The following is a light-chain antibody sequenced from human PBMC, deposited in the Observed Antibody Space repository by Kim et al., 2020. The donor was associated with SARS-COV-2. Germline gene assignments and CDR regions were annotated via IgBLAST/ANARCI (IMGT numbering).Light chain of an antibody. CDR3: QQYGSSSRWT. J-gene: IGKJ1*01. CDR2: GAS. CDR1: QSASGTY. V-gene: IGKV3-20*01. Sequence: PGERAPLSGRASQSASGTYLAWYQQKPGQAPRLLIEGASSRATGIPDRISGSGSGTDFTLTISRREPEDFAVYYWQQYGSSSRWTFGQGTKLEI.